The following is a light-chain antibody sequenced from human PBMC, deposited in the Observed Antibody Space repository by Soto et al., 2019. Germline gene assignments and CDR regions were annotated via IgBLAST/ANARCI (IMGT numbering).Light chain of an antibody. Sequence: DIQMTQSPSSLSASVGDRVTITCRASQSISIYLNWYQQKPGQAPKLLIYAATSLQSGVPSRFSGSGSGTEFTLTISSLQPGDFATYYCQHYNTYPWTFGQGTKVDIK. J-gene: IGKJ1*01. CDR1: QSISIY. CDR2: AAT. CDR3: QHYNTYPWT. V-gene: IGKV1-39*01.